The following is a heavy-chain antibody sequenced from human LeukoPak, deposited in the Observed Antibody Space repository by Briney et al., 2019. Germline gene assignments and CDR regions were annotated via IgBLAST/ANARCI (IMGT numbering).Heavy chain of an antibody. V-gene: IGHV4-59*01. CDR1: GGSISSYY. CDR2: MCYSGST. J-gene: IGHJ4*02. D-gene: IGHD4-17*01. CDR3: ARGRNYGDYNFDY. Sequence: PSETLSLTCTASGGSISSYYWSWIRQPRGKGLEWIGYMCYSGSTNYNPSLKSRVTISVDTSKNQFSLKLSSVTAADTAVYYCARGRNYGDYNFDYWGQGTLVTVSS.